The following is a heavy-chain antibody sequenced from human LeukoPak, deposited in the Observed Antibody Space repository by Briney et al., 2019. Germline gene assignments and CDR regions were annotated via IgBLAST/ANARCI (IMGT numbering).Heavy chain of an antibody. Sequence: GASVKVSCKASGYSFTSYDINWVRQATGQGLEWIGWMNPNSGDADYTQKFKGRVTFTRDTSTRTAYMELSSLGSEDTAVYNCARSNFGGNVHFDYWGQGTLVTVSS. D-gene: IGHD4-23*01. J-gene: IGHJ4*02. CDR1: GYSFTSYD. CDR2: MNPNSGDA. CDR3: ARSNFGGNVHFDY. V-gene: IGHV1-8*02.